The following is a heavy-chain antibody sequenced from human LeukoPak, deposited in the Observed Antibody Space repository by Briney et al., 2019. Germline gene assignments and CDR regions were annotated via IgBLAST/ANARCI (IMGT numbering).Heavy chain of an antibody. CDR1: GYTFTNFY. D-gene: IGHD2/OR15-2a*01. Sequence: ASVKVSCKASGYTFTNFYMRWVRQAPGQGLEWLGVIIPSGGASTYAQSFQGRVTMTRDTSSSTVYMELSSLRSEDTAVYYCARGLIFAFDIWGQGTMVTVSP. CDR3: ARGLIFAFDI. CDR2: IIPSGGAS. V-gene: IGHV1-46*01. J-gene: IGHJ3*02.